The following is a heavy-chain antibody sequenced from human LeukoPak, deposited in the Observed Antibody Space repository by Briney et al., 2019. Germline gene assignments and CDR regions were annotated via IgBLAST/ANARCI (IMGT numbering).Heavy chain of an antibody. V-gene: IGHV1-69*13. CDR1: GGTFSSYA. J-gene: IGHJ6*02. CDR3: ASGYCSGGSCHSYYYNGMDV. D-gene: IGHD2-15*01. CDR2: IIPIFGTA. Sequence: GASVKVPCKASGGTFSSYAISWVRQATRRGLEWMGGIIPIFGTANDSQKFQRRVTITADESTSTAYMELCSMRSADTAVYYCASGYCSGGSCHSYYYNGMDVWGQGTTVTVSS.